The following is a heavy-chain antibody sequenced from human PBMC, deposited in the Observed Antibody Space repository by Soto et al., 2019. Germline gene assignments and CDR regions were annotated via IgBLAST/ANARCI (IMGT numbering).Heavy chain of an antibody. V-gene: IGHV3-48*01. Sequence: GGSVRLSCAASGFTFSSYSMNWVRQAPGKGLEWVSYISSSSSTIYYADSVKGRFTISRDNAKNSLYLQMNSLRAEDTAVYYCASNPRGIAVAGNWFDPWGQGTLVTVSS. J-gene: IGHJ5*02. D-gene: IGHD6-19*01. CDR2: ISSSSSTI. CDR3: ASNPRGIAVAGNWFDP. CDR1: GFTFSSYS.